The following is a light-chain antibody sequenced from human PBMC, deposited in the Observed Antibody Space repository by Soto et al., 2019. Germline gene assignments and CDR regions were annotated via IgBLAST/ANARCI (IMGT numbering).Light chain of an antibody. V-gene: IGLV2-14*03. J-gene: IGLJ1*01. CDR2: EVN. Sequence: QSARTEPASVSVSPGQSITISCGGTSSDVGAYIYVSWYQQFPGKAPKLIIYEVNNRPSGVSDRFSGSKSDTTAYLTISGLQAEDEADYYCSSYSDSDTKVFGTGTKVTVL. CDR3: SSYSDSDTKV. CDR1: SSDVGAYIY.